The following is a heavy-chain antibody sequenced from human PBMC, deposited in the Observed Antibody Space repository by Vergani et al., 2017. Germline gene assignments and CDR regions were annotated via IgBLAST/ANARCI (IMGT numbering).Heavy chain of an antibody. Sequence: EVQLVESGGGLVKPGGSLRLSCAASGFTFSNAWMSWVRQAPGKGLEWVGFIRSKAYGGTTEYAASVKGRFTISRDDSKSIAYLQMNSLKTEDTAVYYCTRAGGYNWNDVWFDYWGQGTLVTVSS. J-gene: IGHJ4*02. CDR1: GFTFSNAW. CDR3: TRAGGYNWNDVWFDY. CDR2: IRSKAYGGTT. V-gene: IGHV3-49*04. D-gene: IGHD1-20*01.